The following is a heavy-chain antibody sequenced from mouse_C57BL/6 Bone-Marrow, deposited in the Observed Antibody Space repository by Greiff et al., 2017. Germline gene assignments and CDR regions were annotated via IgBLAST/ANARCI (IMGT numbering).Heavy chain of an antibody. CDR1: GYAFSSYW. CDR3: ARSPRDAMDY. CDR2: IYPGDGDT. J-gene: IGHJ4*01. Sequence: QVQLQQPGAELVKPGASVKISCKASGYAFSSYWMNWVKQRPGKGLEWIGQIYPGDGDTNYNGKFKGKATLTAAKSSSTAYMQLSSLTSEDSSVYFCARSPRDAMDYWGQGTSVTVSS. V-gene: IGHV1-80*01.